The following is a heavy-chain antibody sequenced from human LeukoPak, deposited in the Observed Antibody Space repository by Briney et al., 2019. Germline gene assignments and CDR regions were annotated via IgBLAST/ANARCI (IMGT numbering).Heavy chain of an antibody. CDR3: ARGQSHYYYYYMDV. Sequence: PGGSLRLSCAASGFTFSSYGMHWVRQAPGKGLEWVAVISYDGSNKYYADSVKGRFTISRDTSKNTLYLQMNSLGAEDTAVYYCARGQSHYYYYYMDVWGKGTTVTVSS. V-gene: IGHV3-30-3*01. CDR1: GFTFSSYG. CDR2: ISYDGSNK. J-gene: IGHJ6*03.